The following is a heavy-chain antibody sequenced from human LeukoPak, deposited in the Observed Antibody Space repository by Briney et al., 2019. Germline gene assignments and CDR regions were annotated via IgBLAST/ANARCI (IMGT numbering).Heavy chain of an antibody. D-gene: IGHD3-10*01. CDR3: ARAIHYYGSGSSFDY. CDR2: INSDGSST. V-gene: IGHV3-74*01. Sequence: GALRLSCAASGFTFSSYWMHWVRQAPGKGLVWVSRINSDGSSTSYADSVKGRFTISRDNAKNTLYLQMNSLRAEDTAVYYCARAIHYYGSGSSFDYWGQGTLVTVSS. J-gene: IGHJ4*02. CDR1: GFTFSSYW.